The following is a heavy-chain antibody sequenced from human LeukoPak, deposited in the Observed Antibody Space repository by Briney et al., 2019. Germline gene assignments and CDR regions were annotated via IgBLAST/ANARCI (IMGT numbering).Heavy chain of an antibody. CDR1: GGSFSGYY. CDR2: INHSGST. CDR3: ARRRVRGVIITFGFDY. D-gene: IGHD3-10*01. J-gene: IGHJ4*02. Sequence: SQTLSLTCAVYGGSFSGYYWSWIRQPPGKGLEWIGEINHSGSTNYNPSLKSRVTISVDTSKNQFSLKLSSVTAADTAVYYCARRRVRGVIITFGFDYWGQGTLVTVSS. V-gene: IGHV4-34*01.